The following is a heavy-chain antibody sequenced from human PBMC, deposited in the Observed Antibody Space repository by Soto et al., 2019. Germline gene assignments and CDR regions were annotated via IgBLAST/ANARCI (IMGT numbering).Heavy chain of an antibody. Sequence: GESLKISCKGSGYSFTSYWISWVRQMPGKGLEWVGRIDPSDSYTNYSPSFQGHVTISADKSISTAYLQWSSLKASDTAMYYCARHPAVAGNYFDYWGQGTLVTVSS. CDR1: GYSFTSYW. CDR2: IDPSDSYT. J-gene: IGHJ4*02. CDR3: ARHPAVAGNYFDY. D-gene: IGHD6-19*01. V-gene: IGHV5-10-1*01.